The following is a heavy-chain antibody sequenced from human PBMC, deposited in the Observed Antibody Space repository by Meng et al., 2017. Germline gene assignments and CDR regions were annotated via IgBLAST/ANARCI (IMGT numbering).Heavy chain of an antibody. D-gene: IGHD6-19*01. Sequence: QPQLQESGPGLVKPSEPLSRTCTVSGGSISSSSYYWGWIRQPPGKGLEWIGSIYYSGSTYYNPSLKSRVTISVDTSKNQFSLKLSSVTAADTAVYYCASLRIAVAGINWFDPWGQGTLVTVSS. J-gene: IGHJ5*02. CDR2: IYYSGST. CDR3: ASLRIAVAGINWFDP. V-gene: IGHV4-39*07. CDR1: GGSISSSSYY.